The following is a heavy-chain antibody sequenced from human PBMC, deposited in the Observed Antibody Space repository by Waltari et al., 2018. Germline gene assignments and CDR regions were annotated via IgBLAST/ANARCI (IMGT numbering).Heavy chain of an antibody. CDR3: ARGGPDYYDSSGYLDY. D-gene: IGHD3-22*01. CDR1: GFTFSSYE. J-gene: IGHJ4*02. CDR2: ISSSGSTI. V-gene: IGHV3-48*03. Sequence: EVQLVESGGGLVQPGGSLRLSCAASGFTFSSYEMNWVRPAPGKGLEWVSYISSSGSTIYYADSVKGRFTISRDNAKNSLYLQMNSLRAEDTAVYYCARGGPDYYDSSGYLDYWGQGTLVTVSS.